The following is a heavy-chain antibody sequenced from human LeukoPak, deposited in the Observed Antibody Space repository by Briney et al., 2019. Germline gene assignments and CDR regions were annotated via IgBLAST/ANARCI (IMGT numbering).Heavy chain of an antibody. Sequence: PSETLSLTCTVSGGSISSYYWSWIRQPPGKGLEWIGYIYYSGSTTYNPSLKSRVTISVDTSKNQFSLKLSSVTAADTAVYYCARVGYSGYELDYWGQGTLVTVSS. CDR2: IYYSGST. J-gene: IGHJ4*02. D-gene: IGHD5-12*01. V-gene: IGHV4-59*01. CDR3: ARVGYSGYELDY. CDR1: GGSISSYY.